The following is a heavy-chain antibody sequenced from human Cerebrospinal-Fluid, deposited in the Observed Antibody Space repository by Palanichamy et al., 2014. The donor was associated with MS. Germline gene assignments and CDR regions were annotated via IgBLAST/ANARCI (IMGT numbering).Heavy chain of an antibody. D-gene: IGHD3-10*01. CDR1: GFTFSQYS. CDR2: ISRSSGHA. Sequence: EVQLVESGGGLVSRGGSLRLSCAASGFTFSQYSMNWVRLAPGKGLEWVLSISRSSGHAYYADSVRGRLTTSRDNAKNSVYLQMNDVRAEDTAIYYCAREYYYGSGTYYRGISYYYDGMDVWGQGTTVTVSS. CDR3: AREYYYGSGTYYRGISYYYDGMDV. J-gene: IGHJ6*02. V-gene: IGHV3-21*06.